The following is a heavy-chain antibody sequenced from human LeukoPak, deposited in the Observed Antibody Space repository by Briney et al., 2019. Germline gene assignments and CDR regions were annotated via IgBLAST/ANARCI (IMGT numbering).Heavy chain of an antibody. D-gene: IGHD2-15*01. CDR3: ARGYCSGGTQLCWFDP. J-gene: IGHJ5*02. Sequence: GGSLRLSCAASGFTVSSNYMSWVRQAPGKGLEWVSVIYSGGSTYYADSVKGRFTISRDNSKNTLYLQMNSLRSEDTAVYYCARGYCSGGTQLCWFDPWGQGTLVTVSS. V-gene: IGHV3-53*05. CDR2: IYSGGST. CDR1: GFTVSSNY.